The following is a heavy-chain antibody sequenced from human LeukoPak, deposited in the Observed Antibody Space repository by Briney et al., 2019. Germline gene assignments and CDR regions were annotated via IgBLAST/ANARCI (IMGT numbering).Heavy chain of an antibody. CDR3: ARERYFDWLLEDFDY. J-gene: IGHJ4*02. CDR2: IYHSGST. V-gene: IGHV4-38-2*02. Sequence: SETLSLTCTVSGYSISSGYYWGWIRQPPGKGLEWIGSIYHSGSTYYNPSLKSRVTISVDTSMNQFSLKLSSVTAADTAVYYCARERYFDWLLEDFDYWGQGTLVTVSS. D-gene: IGHD3-9*01. CDR1: GYSISSGYY.